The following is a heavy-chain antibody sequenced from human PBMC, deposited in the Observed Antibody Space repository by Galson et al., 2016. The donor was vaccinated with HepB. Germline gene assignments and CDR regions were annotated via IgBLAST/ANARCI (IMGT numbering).Heavy chain of an antibody. CDR1: GFTFSSYG. CDR3: GKRIPVAGSWGGGLDY. V-gene: IGHV3-30*18. CDR2: ISYDGSHK. D-gene: IGHD6-19*01. Sequence: SLRLSCAASGFTFSSYGMHWVRQAPGKGLEWVAAISYDGSHKYYADSVKGRFTISRDNSKNTVYLQANSLRAEDTAVYYCGKRIPVAGSWGGGLDYWGQGTQVIVSA. J-gene: IGHJ4*02.